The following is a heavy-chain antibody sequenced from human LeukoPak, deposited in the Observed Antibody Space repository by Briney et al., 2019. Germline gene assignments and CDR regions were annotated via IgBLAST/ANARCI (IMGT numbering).Heavy chain of an antibody. J-gene: IGHJ4*02. CDR3: ATPPPRRRGYFDGSGYAYYFDY. V-gene: IGHV4-39*01. Sequence: SETLSLTCTVSGGSISGSSYYWGWIRQPPGKGLEWIGSINYSGSTYCNPSLKSRVTISVDTSKNQFSLKLISMTAADTAVYYCATPPPRRRGYFDGSGYAYYFDYWGQGALVTVSS. CDR1: GGSISGSSYY. D-gene: IGHD3-22*01. CDR2: INYSGST.